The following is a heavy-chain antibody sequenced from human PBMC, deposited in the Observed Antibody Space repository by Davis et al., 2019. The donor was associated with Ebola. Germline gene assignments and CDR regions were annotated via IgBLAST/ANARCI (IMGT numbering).Heavy chain of an antibody. D-gene: IGHD2-2*01. CDR2: IYYSGST. CDR1: GGSISSSSYY. V-gene: IGHV4-39*07. J-gene: IGHJ5*02. CDR3: ARRRGYCTSTSCWSLRFDP. Sequence: MPGGSLRLSCTVSGGSISSSSYYWGWIRQPPGKGLEWIGSIYYSGSTYYNPSLKSRVTISVDTSKNQFSLKLSSVTAADTAVYYCARRRGYCTSTSCWSLRFDPWGQGTLVTVSS.